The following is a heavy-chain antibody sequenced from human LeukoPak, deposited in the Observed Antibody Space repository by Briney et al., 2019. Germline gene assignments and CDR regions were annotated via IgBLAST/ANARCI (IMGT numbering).Heavy chain of an antibody. Sequence: PGGSLRLSCSASGFTFSSYAMHWVRQAPGKGLEYVSAISSNGGSTYYADSVKGRFTISRDNSKNTLYLQMSSLRAEDTAVYYCVRIMYSSGWHWFVPWGQGTLVTVSS. CDR3: VRIMYSSGWHWFVP. J-gene: IGHJ5*02. D-gene: IGHD6-19*01. V-gene: IGHV3-64D*08. CDR2: ISSNGGST. CDR1: GFTFSSYA.